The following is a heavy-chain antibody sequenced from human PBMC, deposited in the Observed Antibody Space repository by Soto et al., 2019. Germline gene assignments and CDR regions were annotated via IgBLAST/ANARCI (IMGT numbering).Heavy chain of an antibody. J-gene: IGHJ4*02. V-gene: IGHV3-74*01. CDR1: GFTFRNSW. Sequence: EVQLVESGGGLVHPGGSLRLSCAASGFTFRNSWMHWVRQGPGKGLVWVSRITGDGTDTNYADSVKGRFTISRDNAKNTLYLQMSSLRAEDTAIYYCIREGGYSGYDSLPEFWGQGTLVTVPS. D-gene: IGHD5-12*01. CDR2: ITGDGTDT. CDR3: IREGGYSGYDSLPEF.